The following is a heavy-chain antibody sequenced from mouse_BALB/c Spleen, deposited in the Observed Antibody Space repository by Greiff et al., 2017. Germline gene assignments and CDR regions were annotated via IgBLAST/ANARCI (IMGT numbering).Heavy chain of an antibody. J-gene: IGHJ2*01. CDR1: GFTFSSYA. CDR3: ARGDSYYFDY. CDR2: ISSGGST. Sequence: EVMLVESGGGLVKPGGSLKLSCAASGFTFSSYAMSWVRQTPEKRLEWVASISSGGSTYYPASVKGRFTISRDNARNILYLQMSSLRSEDTAMYYCARGDSYYFDYWGQGTTLTVSS. V-gene: IGHV5-6-5*01.